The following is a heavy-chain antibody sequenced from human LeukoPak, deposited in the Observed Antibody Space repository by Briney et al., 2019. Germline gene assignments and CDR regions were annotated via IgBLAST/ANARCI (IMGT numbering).Heavy chain of an antibody. Sequence: PGGSLRLPCAASGFTFSRNLMSWVRQAPGKGLEWVSSISGSGGSSYYADSVKGRFTMSRDNSKNTLYLQMRRLRAEATAVYTGRKVVEGLDSFHYWGQGTLFTVS. J-gene: IGHJ4*02. CDR2: ISGSGGSS. CDR1: GFTFSRNL. D-gene: IGHD2-15*01. V-gene: IGHV3-23*01. CDR3: RKVVEGLDSFHY.